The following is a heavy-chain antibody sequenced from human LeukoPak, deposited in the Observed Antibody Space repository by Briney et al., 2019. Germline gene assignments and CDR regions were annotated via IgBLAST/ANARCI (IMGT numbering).Heavy chain of an antibody. J-gene: IGHJ4*02. CDR3: ARSEWELSQGYFDY. Sequence: SETLSLTCTVSGGSISSYYWSWIRQPAGKGLEGIGYIYSSGNTNYNPSLKSRVTISVDTSKNQFSLKLSSVTAADTAVYYCARSEWELSQGYFDYWGQGTLVTVSS. CDR2: IYSSGNT. V-gene: IGHV4-59*01. D-gene: IGHD1-26*01. CDR1: GGSISSYY.